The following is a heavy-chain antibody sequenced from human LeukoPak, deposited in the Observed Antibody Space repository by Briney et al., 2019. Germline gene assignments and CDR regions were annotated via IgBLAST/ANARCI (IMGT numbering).Heavy chain of an antibody. J-gene: IGHJ6*02. CDR1: GFTFSSYS. V-gene: IGHV3-21*01. Sequence: GGSLRLSCAASGFTFSSYSMNWVRQAPGKGLEWVSSISSSSSYIYYADSVKGRFTISRDNAKNSLYLQMNSLRAEDTAVYYCARDLRYGDPQLYGMDVWGQGTTVTVSS. CDR3: ARDLRYGDPQLYGMDV. CDR2: ISSSSSYI. D-gene: IGHD4-17*01.